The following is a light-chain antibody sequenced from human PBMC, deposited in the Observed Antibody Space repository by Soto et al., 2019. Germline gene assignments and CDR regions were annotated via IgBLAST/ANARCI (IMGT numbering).Light chain of an antibody. V-gene: IGKV3-11*01. CDR1: QSVSSY. CDR2: DAS. Sequence: EIMLKQSPATLSLSPGERATLSCRASQSVSSYLAWYQQKPGQAPRLLIYDASNRATGIPARFSGSGSGTDFTLTISSLQSEDFAVYYCQQYNNWPWTFGQGSMVDIK. CDR3: QQYNNWPWT. J-gene: IGKJ1*01.